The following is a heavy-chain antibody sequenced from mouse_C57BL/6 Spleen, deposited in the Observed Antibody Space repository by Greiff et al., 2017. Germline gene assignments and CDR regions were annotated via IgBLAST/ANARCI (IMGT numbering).Heavy chain of an antibody. CDR2: ISGGGGNT. D-gene: IGHD1-1*01. J-gene: IGHJ2*01. V-gene: IGHV5-9*01. CDR1: GFTFSSYT. CDR3: ARLITTVVAGGYYFDY. Sequence: EVQLVESGGGLVKPGGSLKLSCAASGFTFSSYTMSWVRQTPEKRLEWVATISGGGGNTYYPDSVKGRFTISRDNAKNTLYLQMSSLRSEDTALYYCARLITTVVAGGYYFDYWGQGTTLTVSS.